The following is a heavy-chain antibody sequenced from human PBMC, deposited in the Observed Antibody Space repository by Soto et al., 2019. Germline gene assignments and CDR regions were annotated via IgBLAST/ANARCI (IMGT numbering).Heavy chain of an antibody. V-gene: IGHV4-34*01. J-gene: IGHJ4*02. D-gene: IGHD4-17*01. CDR3: ARGGYLHYGPVHFDY. Sequence: PSETLSLTCAVYGGSFSGYYWSWIRQPPGKGLEWIGEINHSGSTNYNPSLKSRVTISVDTSKNQFSLKLSSVTAADTAVYYCARGGYLHYGPVHFDYWGQGTLVTVSS. CDR2: INHSGST. CDR1: GGSFSGYY.